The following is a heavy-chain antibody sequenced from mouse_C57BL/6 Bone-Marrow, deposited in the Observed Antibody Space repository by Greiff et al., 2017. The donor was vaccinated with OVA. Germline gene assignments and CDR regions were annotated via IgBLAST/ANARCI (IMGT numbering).Heavy chain of an antibody. CDR3: ARDGD. CDR2: ILPGSGST. V-gene: IGHV1-9*01. J-gene: IGHJ2*01. CDR1: GYTFTGYW. Sequence: QVQLQQSGAELMKPGASVKLSCKATGYTFTGYWIEWVKQRPGHGLEWIGEILPGSGSTNYTEKFKGKATFTADTSSNTAYMQLSSLTTEDSAIYYCARDGDWGQGTTLTVSS.